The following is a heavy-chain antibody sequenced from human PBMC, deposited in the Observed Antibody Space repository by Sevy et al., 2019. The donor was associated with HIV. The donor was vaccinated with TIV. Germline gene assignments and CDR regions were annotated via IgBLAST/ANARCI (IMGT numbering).Heavy chain of an antibody. CDR2: INWDGSEK. J-gene: IGHJ4*02. Sequence: GGSLRLSCATSGFSFNDYAMHWVRQAPGKGLEWVSGINWDGSEKDYADSVEGRFTISRNNDKKSLYLQMSSLRREDTAFYFCARGGFYFGSEDYYGKAGYDSWGPGTVVTVSS. CDR3: ARGGFYFGSEDYYGKAGYDS. CDR1: GFSFNDYA. V-gene: IGHV3-9*01. D-gene: IGHD3-10*01.